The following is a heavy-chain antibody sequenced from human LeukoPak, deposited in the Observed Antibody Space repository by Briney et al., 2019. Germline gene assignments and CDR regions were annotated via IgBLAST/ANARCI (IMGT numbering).Heavy chain of an antibody. CDR2: ISGSGGST. CDR1: GFTFSSYA. V-gene: IGHV3-23*01. D-gene: IGHD5-12*01. Sequence: TGGSLRLSCAASGFTFSSYAMSWVRQAPGKGLEGVSAISGSGGSTYYADSVKGRFTISRDNSKNTLYLQMNSLRAEGTAVYYCATANIVATIRDFDYWGQGTLVTVSS. J-gene: IGHJ4*02. CDR3: ATANIVATIRDFDY.